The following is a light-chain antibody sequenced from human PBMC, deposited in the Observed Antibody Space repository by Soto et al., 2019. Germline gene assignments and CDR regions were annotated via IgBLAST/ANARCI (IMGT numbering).Light chain of an antibody. CDR2: AAS. V-gene: IGKV1-12*01. CDR3: QQAISFPIT. Sequence: DIQMTQSPSSVSASIGDRGSFTCRASQGISTYLGWYQQKPGKAPKLLIYAASSLQTGVPSRFSGSGSGTDFTLTISSLQPEDFGTYYCQQAISFPITFGQGTRLEI. J-gene: IGKJ5*01. CDR1: QGISTY.